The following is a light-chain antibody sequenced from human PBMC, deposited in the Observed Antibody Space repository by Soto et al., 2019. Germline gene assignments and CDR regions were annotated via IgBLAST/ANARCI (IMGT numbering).Light chain of an antibody. J-gene: IGLJ2*01. CDR1: SSDVGGYDY. CDR2: DVS. Sequence: QSALTQPRSVSGSPGQSVTISCTGTSSDVGGYDYVSWYQHHPGKAPRFVIFDVSSRPSGVPDRFSGSKSGNTAYLTISGLQAEDEADYCCCSLAGGNIFRVFGGGTKVTVL. CDR3: CSLAGGNIFRV. V-gene: IGLV2-11*01.